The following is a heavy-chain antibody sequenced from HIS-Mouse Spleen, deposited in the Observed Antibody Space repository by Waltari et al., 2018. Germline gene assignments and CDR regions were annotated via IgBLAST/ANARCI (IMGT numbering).Heavy chain of an antibody. CDR3: ARGQYYYDSSGYYYFDY. J-gene: IGHJ4*02. CDR2: IYYSGST. CDR1: GGSISSYY. D-gene: IGHD3-22*01. Sequence: QVQLQESGPGLVKPSETLSLTCTVSGGSISSYYWSWIRQPPGKGLEWIGYIYYSGSTSYHPSLKSRVTISVDTSKNQFSLKLSSVTAADTAVYYCARGQYYYDSSGYYYFDYWGQGTLVTVSS. V-gene: IGHV4-59*01.